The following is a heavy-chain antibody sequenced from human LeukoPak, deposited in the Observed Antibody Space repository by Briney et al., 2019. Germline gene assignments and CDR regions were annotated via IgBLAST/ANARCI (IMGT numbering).Heavy chain of an antibody. D-gene: IGHD5-24*01. V-gene: IGHV3-7*01. J-gene: IGHJ4*02. CDR1: GFIFSSYW. CDR2: IKQDGSEK. Sequence: PGASLKLSSARTGFIFSSYWMSWVRQAQGKGLEWVANIKQDGSEKYYLDSVKGRFTISRDNAKDSLYLQMNSLRAEDTAVYYCARDHSRDGYNFWGQGTLVTVSS. CDR3: ARDHSRDGYNF.